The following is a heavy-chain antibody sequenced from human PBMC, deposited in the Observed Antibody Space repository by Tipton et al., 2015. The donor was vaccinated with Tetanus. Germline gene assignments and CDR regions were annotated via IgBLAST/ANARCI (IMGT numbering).Heavy chain of an antibody. CDR3: TSGNTLDY. J-gene: IGHJ4*02. Sequence: SLRLSCAASGFTLSRYTLNWVRQAPGKGLEWVSSISSSSRYIYYADSVKGRFTISRDNAQSSLFLQMTSLRAEDTAVYYCTSGNTLDYWGLGTLVTVSS. V-gene: IGHV3-21*01. D-gene: IGHD1-14*01. CDR2: ISSSSRYI. CDR1: GFTLSRYT.